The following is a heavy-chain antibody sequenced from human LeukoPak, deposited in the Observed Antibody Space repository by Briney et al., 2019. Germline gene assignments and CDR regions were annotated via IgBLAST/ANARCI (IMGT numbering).Heavy chain of an antibody. Sequence: GGSLRLSCAASGFTVSSNYMSWVRQAPGKGLEWVSVIYSGGSTYYADSVKGRFTISRDNSKNTLYLQMNSLRAEDTAVYYCATTVTTGTGDYWGQGTLVTVSS. V-gene: IGHV3-66*01. CDR2: IYSGGST. J-gene: IGHJ4*02. D-gene: IGHD4-17*01. CDR3: ATTVTTGTGDY. CDR1: GFTVSSNY.